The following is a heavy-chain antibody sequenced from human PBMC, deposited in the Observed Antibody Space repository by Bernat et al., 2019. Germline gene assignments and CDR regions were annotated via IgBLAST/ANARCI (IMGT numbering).Heavy chain of an antibody. CDR1: GFTFSSYA. CDR2: ISYDGSNK. V-gene: IGHV3-30-3*01. D-gene: IGHD1-26*01. Sequence: QVQLVESGGGVVQPGRSLRLSCAASGFTFSSYAMHWVRQAPGKGLEWVAVISYDGSNKYYADSVKGRFTISRDNSKNTLYLQMNSLRAEDTAVYYWARSYRGSYYGGFHFDYWGQGTLVTVSS. CDR3: ARSYRGSYYGGFHFDY. J-gene: IGHJ4*02.